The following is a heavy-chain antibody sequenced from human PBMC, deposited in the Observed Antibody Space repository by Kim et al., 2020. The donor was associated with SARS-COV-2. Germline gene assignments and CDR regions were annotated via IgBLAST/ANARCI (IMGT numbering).Heavy chain of an antibody. CDR1: GFTFSNAW. CDR3: TTQIGGGGYYYYGMDV. Sequence: GGSLRLSCAASGFTFSNAWMSWVRQAPGKGLEWVGRIKSKTDGGTTDYAAPVKGRFTISRDDSKNTLYLQMNSLKTEDTAVYYCTTQIGGGGYYYYGMDVWGQGTTVTVSS. D-gene: IGHD2-15*01. J-gene: IGHJ6*02. V-gene: IGHV3-15*01. CDR2: IKSKTDGGTT.